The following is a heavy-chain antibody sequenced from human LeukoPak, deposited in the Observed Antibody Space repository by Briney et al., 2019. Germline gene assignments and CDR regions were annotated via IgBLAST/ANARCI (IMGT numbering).Heavy chain of an antibody. CDR2: IYTSGST. D-gene: IGHD2-21*02. CDR1: GGSISSGSYY. J-gene: IGHJ4*02. Sequence: SETLSLTCTVSGGSISSGSYYWSWIRQPDGKGLEWIGRIYTSGSTNYNPSLKSRVTISVDTSKNQFSLKLSSVTAADTAVYYCARAASVTAIYFDYWGQGTLVTVSS. CDR3: ARAASVTAIYFDY. V-gene: IGHV4-61*02.